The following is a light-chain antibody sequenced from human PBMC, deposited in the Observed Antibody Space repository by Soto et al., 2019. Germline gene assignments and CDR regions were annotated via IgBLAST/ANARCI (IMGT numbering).Light chain of an antibody. CDR1: QNVNAN. CDR2: GAS. V-gene: IGKV3-15*01. J-gene: IGKJ1*01. CDR3: QQYNTWLWT. Sequence: EVVMTQSPATLSVSPGERATLSCRASQNVNANLAWYQQKPGQAPRLLIHGASTRATCIPARFSGSGFGTEFILTISSLQSEDFAVYDCQQYNTWLWTFGQGTKVEGK.